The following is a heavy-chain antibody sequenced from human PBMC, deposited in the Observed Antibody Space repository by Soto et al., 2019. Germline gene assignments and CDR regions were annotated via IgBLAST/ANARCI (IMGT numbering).Heavy chain of an antibody. J-gene: IGHJ3*01. CDR2: ISSSGSTI. D-gene: IGHD2-2*01. CDR3: AIVPPRDFDL. Sequence: PGGSLRLSCAASGFTFSSYEMNWVRQAPGKGLEWVSYISSSGSTIYYAESVKGRFTISRDNAKNSLYLQMNSLRAEDTAVYYCAIVPPRDFDLWGQGTMVTVSS. CDR1: GFTFSSYE. V-gene: IGHV3-48*03.